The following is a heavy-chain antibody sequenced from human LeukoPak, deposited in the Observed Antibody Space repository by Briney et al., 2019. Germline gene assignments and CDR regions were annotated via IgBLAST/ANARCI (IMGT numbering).Heavy chain of an antibody. D-gene: IGHD6-19*01. CDR2: ISPNSGGT. Sequence: EASVKVSCKTSGYTFSSYGISWVRQAPGQGLEWVGWISPNSGGTNYAQKFQGWVTMTRDTSISTAYMELSRLRSDDTAVYYCARDGSIIAVAGYYYGMDVWGQGTTVTVSS. V-gene: IGHV1-2*04. CDR1: GYTFSSYG. CDR3: ARDGSIIAVAGYYYGMDV. J-gene: IGHJ6*02.